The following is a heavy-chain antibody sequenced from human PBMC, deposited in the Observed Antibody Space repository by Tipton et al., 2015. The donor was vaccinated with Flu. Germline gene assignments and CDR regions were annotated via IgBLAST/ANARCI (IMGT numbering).Heavy chain of an antibody. CDR3: ARLRANYYDSSGYSDY. CDR1: GGSISSSSYY. Sequence: TLSLTCTVSGGSISSSSYYWGWIRQPPGKGLEWIGSICYSGSTYYNPSLKSRVTISVDTSKNQFSLKPSSVTAADTAVYYCARLRANYYDSSGYSDYWGQGTLVTVSS. J-gene: IGHJ4*02. V-gene: IGHV4-39*07. D-gene: IGHD3-22*01. CDR2: ICYSGST.